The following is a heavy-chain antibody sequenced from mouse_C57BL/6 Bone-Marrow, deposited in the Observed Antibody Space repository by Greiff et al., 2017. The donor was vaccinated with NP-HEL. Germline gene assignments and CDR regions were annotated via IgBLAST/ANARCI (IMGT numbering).Heavy chain of an antibody. CDR1: GYTFTNYW. V-gene: IGHV1-63*01. Sequence: QVQLQQSGAELVRPGTSVKMSCKASGYTFTNYWIGWAKQRPGHGLEWIGDIYPGGGYTNYNEKFKGKATLTADKSSSSAYMQFSSLTSEDSAIYYCSLLDYCSSSFAYWGQGTLVTVSA. D-gene: IGHD1-1*01. J-gene: IGHJ3*01. CDR3: SLLDYCSSSFAY. CDR2: IYPGGGYT.